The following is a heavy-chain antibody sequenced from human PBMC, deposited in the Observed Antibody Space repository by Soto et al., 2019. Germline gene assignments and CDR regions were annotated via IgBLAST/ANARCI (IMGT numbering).Heavy chain of an antibody. CDR1: GFTFSSYA. Sequence: GGSLRLSCAASGFTFSSYAMSWVRQAPGKGLEWVSAISGSGGSTYYADSVKGRFTISRDNSKNTLYLQMNSLRAEDTAVYYCAKDAQSGIAAANYGMDVWGQGTTVTVSS. CDR2: ISGSGGST. D-gene: IGHD6-13*01. J-gene: IGHJ6*02. CDR3: AKDAQSGIAAANYGMDV. V-gene: IGHV3-23*01.